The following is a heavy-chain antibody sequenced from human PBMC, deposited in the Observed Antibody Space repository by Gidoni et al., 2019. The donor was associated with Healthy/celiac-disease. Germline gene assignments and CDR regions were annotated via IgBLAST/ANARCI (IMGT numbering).Heavy chain of an antibody. D-gene: IGHD2-21*02. J-gene: IGHJ6*02. CDR1: GFPLDDYA. Sequence: VLPVAFGGGLVQPGRFLRSPPAASGFPLDDYAMHWVRQAPGKGLGWVSGISWNSGSIGYADSVKGRFTISRDNAKNSLYLQMNSLRAEDTALYYCAKGVTYYYYGMDVWGQGTTVTVSS. V-gene: IGHV3-9*01. CDR3: AKGVTYYYYGMDV. CDR2: ISWNSGSI.